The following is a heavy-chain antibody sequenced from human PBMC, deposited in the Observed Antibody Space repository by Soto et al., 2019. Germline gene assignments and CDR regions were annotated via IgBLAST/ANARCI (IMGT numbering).Heavy chain of an antibody. CDR1: GYTFTSYD. V-gene: IGHV1-8*01. CDR3: ARGGGSGKSFDY. D-gene: IGHD3-10*01. J-gene: IGHJ4*02. Sequence: QVQLVQSGAEVKKPGASVKVSCKASGYTFTSYDINWVRQATGQGLEWMGWMNPNSGNTGYAQKLQGRVTMTTDTSTSTAYMELRSLRSDDTAVYYCARGGGSGKSFDYWGQGTLVTVSS. CDR2: MNPNSGNT.